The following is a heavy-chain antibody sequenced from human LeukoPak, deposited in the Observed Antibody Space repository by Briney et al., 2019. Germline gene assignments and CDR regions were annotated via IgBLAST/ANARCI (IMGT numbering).Heavy chain of an antibody. CDR3: ARGPLYDDSDY. CDR2: IYYSGST. V-gene: IGHV4-59*01. J-gene: IGHJ4*02. Sequence: SETLSLTCTVSGGSISSYYWSWIRQPPGKGLEWIGYIYYSGSTNYNPSLKSRVTISVDTSKSQFSLKLSSVTAADTAVYYCARGPLYDDSDYWGQGTLVTVSS. D-gene: IGHD2-8*01. CDR1: GGSISSYY.